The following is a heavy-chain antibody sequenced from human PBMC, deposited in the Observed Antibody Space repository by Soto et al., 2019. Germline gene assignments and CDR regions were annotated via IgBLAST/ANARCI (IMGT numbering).Heavy chain of an antibody. CDR1: GGSISFYY. Sequence: QVQLQESGPGLVKPSETLSLTCTVSGGSISFYYWSWIRQPPGKGLEWIGYIYDSGSTTYNPSLKSRVTISVDTSKKQFTLKLSSVTAADTAVYYCARAQWLAGGAFMDLWGQGTTVTVSS. V-gene: IGHV4-59*01. CDR3: ARAQWLAGGAFMDL. CDR2: IYDSGST. D-gene: IGHD6-19*01. J-gene: IGHJ6*02.